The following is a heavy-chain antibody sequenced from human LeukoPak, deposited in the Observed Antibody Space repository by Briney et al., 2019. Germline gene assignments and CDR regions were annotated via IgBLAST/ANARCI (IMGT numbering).Heavy chain of an antibody. CDR1: GDTFGSYA. Sequence: SVKVSCKASGDTFGSYAISWLRQAPGQGLEWMGGIIPILGTTNYAQKFQGRVTITADESTSTLYMELRSLRSEDTAIYYCARDDYYDSSAYRENPFDVWGQGTMVTVSS. CDR3: ARDDYYDSSAYRENPFDV. V-gene: IGHV1-69*01. D-gene: IGHD3-22*01. CDR2: IIPILGTT. J-gene: IGHJ3*01.